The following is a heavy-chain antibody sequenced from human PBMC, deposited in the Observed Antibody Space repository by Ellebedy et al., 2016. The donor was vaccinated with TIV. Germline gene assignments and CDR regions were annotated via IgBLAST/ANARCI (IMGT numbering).Heavy chain of an antibody. D-gene: IGHD5-18*01. Sequence: GESLKISCAASGFTFSDYYMSWVRQAPGKGLEWVANIKQDGSEKYYVDSVKGRFTISRDNAKNSLYLQMNSLRAEDTAVYYCARVQDTEPRGYYFDDWGQGTLVTVSS. CDR3: ARVQDTEPRGYYFDD. V-gene: IGHV3-7*01. CDR1: GFTFSDYY. CDR2: IKQDGSEK. J-gene: IGHJ4*02.